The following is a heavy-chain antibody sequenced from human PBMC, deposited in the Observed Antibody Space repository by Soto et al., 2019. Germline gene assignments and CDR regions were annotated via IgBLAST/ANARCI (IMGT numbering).Heavy chain of an antibody. D-gene: IGHD6-6*01. CDR1: GGSFSGYY. CDR2: INHSGST. Sequence: ASETLSLTCAVYGGSFSGYYWSWIRQPPGKGLEWIGEINHSGSTNYNPSLKSRVTISVDTSKNQFSLKLSSVTAADTAVYYCARRSIAARGNWFDPWGQGTLVTVSS. CDR3: ARRSIAARGNWFDP. V-gene: IGHV4-34*01. J-gene: IGHJ5*02.